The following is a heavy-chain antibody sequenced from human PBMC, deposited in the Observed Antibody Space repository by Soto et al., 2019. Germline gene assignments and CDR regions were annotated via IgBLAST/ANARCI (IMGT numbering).Heavy chain of an antibody. J-gene: IGHJ4*02. CDR2: ISYGGGTT. Sequence: QHGGSPRLCCAASEFTVSNYAMSWVRQDPGKGLEWVSAISYGGGTTYYADSVKGRFTISRDNSKNTLYLQMNSLRAEDTAVYYCAKNPGYYYDSTGYHFDYWGQGTLVTVSS. V-gene: IGHV3-23*01. CDR3: AKNPGYYYDSTGYHFDY. CDR1: EFTVSNYA. D-gene: IGHD3-22*01.